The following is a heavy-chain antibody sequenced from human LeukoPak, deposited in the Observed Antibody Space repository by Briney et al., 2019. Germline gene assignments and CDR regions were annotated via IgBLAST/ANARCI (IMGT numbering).Heavy chain of an antibody. J-gene: IGHJ3*02. CDR3: AKNRGPVLRYFDWPHDAFDI. V-gene: IGHV3-23*01. Sequence: GGSLRLSCAASGFTFSSYEMNWVRQAPGKGLEWVSAISGSGGSTYYADSVKGRFTISRDNSKNTLYLQMNSLRAEDTAVYYCAKNRGPVLRYFDWPHDAFDIWGQGTMVTVSS. D-gene: IGHD3-9*01. CDR1: GFTFSSYE. CDR2: ISGSGGST.